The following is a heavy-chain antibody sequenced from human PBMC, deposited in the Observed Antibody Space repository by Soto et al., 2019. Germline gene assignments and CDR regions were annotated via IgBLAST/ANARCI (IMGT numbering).Heavy chain of an antibody. J-gene: IGHJ3*02. Sequence: SATLSLTCTVSGSTINSYVWTWIRQSPGKGLQWIGYIHYSGSANYNPSLKTRVTMSVDTSKTQFSLSLTSVTAADTAVYYCARMNQLAPKRNAFDIWGQGKMVTVS. CDR3: ARMNQLAPKRNAFDI. CDR1: GSTINSYV. D-gene: IGHD1-1*01. V-gene: IGHV4-59*07. CDR2: IHYSGSA.